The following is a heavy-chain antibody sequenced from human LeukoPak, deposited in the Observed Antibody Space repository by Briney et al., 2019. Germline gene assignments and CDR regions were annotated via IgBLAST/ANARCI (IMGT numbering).Heavy chain of an antibody. CDR2: INHSGST. V-gene: IGHV4-34*01. CDR3: ARADGYCSSTSCYYYYGMDV. CDR1: GGSFSGYY. Sequence: SETLSLTCAVYGGSFSGYYWSWIRQPPGKGLEWIGEINHSGSTNYNPSLKSRVTISVDTSKNQFSLKLSSVTAADTAVYYCARADGYCSSTSCYYYYGMDVWGQGTAVTVSS. D-gene: IGHD2-2*01. J-gene: IGHJ6*02.